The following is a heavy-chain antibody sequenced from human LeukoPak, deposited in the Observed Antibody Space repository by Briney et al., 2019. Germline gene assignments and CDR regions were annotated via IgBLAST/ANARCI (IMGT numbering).Heavy chain of an antibody. D-gene: IGHD5-18*01. J-gene: IGHJ5*02. CDR3: ARQRSAALSWIQP. CDR2: INHSGST. Sequence: PSETLSLTCAVYGGSFSGYYWSWIRQPPGKGLEWIGEINHSGSTNYNPSLKSRVTISVDTSKNQFSLKLSSVTAADTAVYYCARQRSAALSWIQPWGQGTLVTVSS. V-gene: IGHV4-34*01. CDR1: GGSFSGYY.